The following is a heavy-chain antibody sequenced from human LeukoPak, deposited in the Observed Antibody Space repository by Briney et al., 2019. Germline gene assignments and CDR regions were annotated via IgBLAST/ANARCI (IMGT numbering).Heavy chain of an antibody. Sequence: SETLSLTCTVSGGSISSSSYYWGWIRQPPGKGLEWIGSIYYSGSTYYNPSLKSRVTISVDTSKNQFSLKLSSVTAADTAVYYCARCPYDYGDFGFDYRGQGTLVTVSS. CDR3: ARCPYDYGDFGFDY. CDR1: GGSISSSSYY. V-gene: IGHV4-39*01. D-gene: IGHD4-17*01. CDR2: IYYSGST. J-gene: IGHJ4*02.